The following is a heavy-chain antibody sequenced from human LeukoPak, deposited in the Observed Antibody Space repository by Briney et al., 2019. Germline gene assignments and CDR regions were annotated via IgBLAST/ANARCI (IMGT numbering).Heavy chain of an antibody. CDR1: GGSISRSDYF. CDR3: ARVRYSSSWYYNYFDY. J-gene: IGHJ4*02. V-gene: IGHV4-39*07. Sequence: MASETLSLTCSVSGGSISRSDYFWGWIRQPPVKGLEWIGSVSSSGSTYYNPSLKSRVTISVDTSKKKFSLNLSSVTAADTAVYHCARVRYSSSWYYNYFDYWGQGTLVTVSS. CDR2: VSSSGST. D-gene: IGHD6-13*01.